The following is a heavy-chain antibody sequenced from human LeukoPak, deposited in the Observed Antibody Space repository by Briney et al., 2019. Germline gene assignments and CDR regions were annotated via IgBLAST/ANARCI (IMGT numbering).Heavy chain of an antibody. V-gene: IGHV1-69*04. J-gene: IGHJ5*02. CDR3: ARDSIPYSSGWSRFDP. CDR2: IIPILGIA. CDR1: GGTFSSYA. D-gene: IGHD6-19*01. Sequence: GSSVKVSCKASGGTFSSYAISWVRQAPGQGLEWMGRIIPILGIANYAQKFQGRVTITADKSTSTAYMELSSLRSEDTAVYYCARDSIPYSSGWSRFDPWGQGTPVTVSS.